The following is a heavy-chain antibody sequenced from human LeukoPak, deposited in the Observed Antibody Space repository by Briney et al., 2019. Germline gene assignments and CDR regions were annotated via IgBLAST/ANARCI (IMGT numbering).Heavy chain of an antibody. J-gene: IGHJ4*02. D-gene: IGHD2-8*02. CDR3: ARYYCPGGTCSHFDY. CDR2: IHYSGRT. Sequence: PSETLSLTCTVSGDSISTYYWSWIRQPPGKGLEWIGYIHYSGRTDSNPSLKSRITISVDTSKNQFFLRLSSVTAADTAVYFCARYYCPGGTCSHFDYWGRGTLVPVSS. V-gene: IGHV4-59*08. CDR1: GDSISTYY.